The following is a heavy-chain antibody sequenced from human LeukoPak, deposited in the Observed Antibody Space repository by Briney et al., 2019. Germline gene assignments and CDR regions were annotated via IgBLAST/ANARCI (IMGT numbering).Heavy chain of an antibody. D-gene: IGHD2-15*01. CDR1: GYTFTSYG. V-gene: IGHV1-18*01. CDR2: ISAYNGNT. CDR3: ARVGLSEVVVAAGYYYMDV. J-gene: IGHJ6*03. Sequence: GASVKVSCKASGYTFTSYGISWVRQAPGQGREWMGWISAYNGNTNYAQKLQGRVTMTTDTYTNTAYMVLRSLRSDDTAVYYCARVGLSEVVVAAGYYYMDVWGKGTTVTVSS.